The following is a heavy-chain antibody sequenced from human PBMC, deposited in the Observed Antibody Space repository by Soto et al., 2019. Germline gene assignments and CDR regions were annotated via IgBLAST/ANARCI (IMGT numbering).Heavy chain of an antibody. CDR3: AREVSVAGPFDY. CDR2: IIPIFGTA. Sequence: QVQLVQSGAEVKKPGSSVKVSCKASGGTFSSHAISWVRQAPGQGLEWMGGIIPIFGTANYAQKFQGRVTIPADESTSTAYMELSSLRSKDTAVYYCAREVSVAGPFDYWGQGTLATVSS. CDR1: GGTFSSHA. V-gene: IGHV1-69*01. J-gene: IGHJ4*02. D-gene: IGHD6-19*01.